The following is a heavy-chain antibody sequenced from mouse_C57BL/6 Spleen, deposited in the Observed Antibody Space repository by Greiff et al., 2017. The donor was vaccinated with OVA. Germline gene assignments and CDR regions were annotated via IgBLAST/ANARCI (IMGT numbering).Heavy chain of an antibody. V-gene: IGHV1-55*01. CDR1: GYTFTSYW. J-gene: IGHJ2*01. CDR2: IYPGSGST. D-gene: IGHD1-1*01. Sequence: QVQLKQPGAELVKPGASVKMSCKASGYTFTSYWITWVKQRPGQGLEWIGDIYPGSGSTNYNEKFKSKATLTVDTSSSTAYMQLSSLTSEDSAVYYCARSNTTVVAEDYWGKGTTLTVSS. CDR3: ARSNTTVVAEDY.